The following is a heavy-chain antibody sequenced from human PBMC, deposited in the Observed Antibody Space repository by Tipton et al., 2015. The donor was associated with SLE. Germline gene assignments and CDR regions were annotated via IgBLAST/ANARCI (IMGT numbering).Heavy chain of an antibody. CDR2: IHDSGHT. V-gene: IGHV4-31*03. J-gene: IGHJ6*02. Sequence: TLSLTCTVSGGSISSGYYYWSWIRQHPGKGLEWIGYIHDSGHTYYNPSLKSRVTISVDTSKNQFSLKLSSVTAADTAVYYCASLYDYYGMDVWGQGTTVTVSS. D-gene: IGHD2/OR15-2a*01. CDR3: ASLYDYYGMDV. CDR1: GGSISSGYYY.